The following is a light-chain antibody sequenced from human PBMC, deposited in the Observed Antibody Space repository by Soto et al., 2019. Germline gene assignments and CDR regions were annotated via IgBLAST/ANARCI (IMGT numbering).Light chain of an antibody. Sequence: EIVLTQSPATLSVSPGESATPSCRASQSVSSNLAWYQQKPGQAPRLLIYGASTRATGFPARFSGSGSGTEFTLTISSLQSEDFAVYYCQHCNNWPITFGQGTRLEIK. CDR3: QHCNNWPIT. CDR2: GAS. CDR1: QSVSSN. J-gene: IGKJ5*01. V-gene: IGKV3-15*01.